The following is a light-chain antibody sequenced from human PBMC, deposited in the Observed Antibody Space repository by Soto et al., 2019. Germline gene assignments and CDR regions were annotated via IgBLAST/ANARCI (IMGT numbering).Light chain of an antibody. Sequence: DIVMTQSLLSLPVTTGEPASFPXRPSQSVMISNGYNYLDWXLQKQGXSPQXXXYLXSNRASGVPDRLSGSGSGTDFTLQISRVEAEDVGVYYCMQALQTPWTFGQGTKVDIK. J-gene: IGKJ1*01. CDR3: MQALQTPWT. CDR2: LXS. V-gene: IGKV2-28*01. CDR1: QSVMISNGYNY.